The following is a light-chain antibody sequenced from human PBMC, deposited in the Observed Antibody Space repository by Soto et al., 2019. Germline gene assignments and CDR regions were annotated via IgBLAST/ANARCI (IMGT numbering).Light chain of an antibody. V-gene: IGLV1-40*01. CDR2: GNN. Sequence: QSVLTQPPSVSGAPGQTVTISCPGSTSNIGAGYHVHWYMQLPGKAPKLLIFGNNNRPAGIPDRFSGSRSGSSASLDIAGLQAEDEGDYYCPTYDKSLGGWGFCGGTKLTVL. CDR1: TSNIGAGYH. J-gene: IGLJ3*02. CDR3: PTYDKSLGGWG.